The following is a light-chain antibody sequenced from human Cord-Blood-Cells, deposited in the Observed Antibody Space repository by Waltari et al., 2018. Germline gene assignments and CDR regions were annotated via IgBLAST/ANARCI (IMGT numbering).Light chain of an antibody. CDR3: QQSYSTPRT. CDR2: AAS. J-gene: IGKJ1*01. CDR1: QSISSY. Sequence: DIQMTQSPSSLSATVGVIVTITCRASQSISSYLNWYQQKPGKAPKLLIYAASSLQSGVPSRFSGSGSGTDFTLTISSLQPEDFATYYCQQSYSTPRTFGQGTKVEIK. V-gene: IGKV1-39*01.